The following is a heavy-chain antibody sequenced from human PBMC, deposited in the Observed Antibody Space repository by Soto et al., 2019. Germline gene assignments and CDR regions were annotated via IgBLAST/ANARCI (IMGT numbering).Heavy chain of an antibody. CDR2: IIPILGIA. V-gene: IGHV1-69*08. Sequence: QVQLVQSGAEVKKPGSSVKVSCKASGGTFSSYTISWVRQAPGQGLEWMGRIIPILGIANYAQKFQGRVTITADKSTSTAYMELSSLRSEDTAVYYCSREERRGYDCDCGQGTLVTVSS. D-gene: IGHD5-12*01. CDR3: SREERRGYDCD. J-gene: IGHJ4*02. CDR1: GGTFSSYT.